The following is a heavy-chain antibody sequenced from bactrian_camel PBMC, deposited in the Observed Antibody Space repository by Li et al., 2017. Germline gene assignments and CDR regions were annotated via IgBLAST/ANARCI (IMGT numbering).Heavy chain of an antibody. CDR1: GFGFSTQG. CDR2: ISSKGDVT. J-gene: IGHJ4*01. V-gene: IGHV3S40*01. CDR3: AADVSGSCGSDYDVPGWY. Sequence: VQLVESGGGLAQPGGSLKLSCVASGFGFSTQGMRWIRQAPGKRFEWVSGISSKGDVTSYADSVKGRFTISRDNAKKSLSLQMTRLKPEDSVMYYCAADVSGSCGSDYDVPGWYWGQGTQVTVS. D-gene: IGHD2*01.